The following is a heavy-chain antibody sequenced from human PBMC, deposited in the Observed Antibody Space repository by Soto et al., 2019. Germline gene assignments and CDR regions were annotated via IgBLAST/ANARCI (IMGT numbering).Heavy chain of an antibody. Sequence: GGSLRLSCAASGFTFSSYSMNWVRQAPGKGLEWVSSISSSSSYIYYADSVKGRFTISRDNSKNTLYLQMNSLRAEDTAVYYCARDQCSSTSCYRSLPRQIMDVWGQGTTVTVSS. CDR1: GFTFSSYS. CDR2: ISSSSSYI. V-gene: IGHV3-21*01. CDR3: ARDQCSSTSCYRSLPRQIMDV. J-gene: IGHJ6*02. D-gene: IGHD2-2*01.